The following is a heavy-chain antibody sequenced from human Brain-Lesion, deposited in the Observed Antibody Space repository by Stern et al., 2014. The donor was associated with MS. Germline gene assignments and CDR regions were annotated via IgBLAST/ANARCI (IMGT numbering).Heavy chain of an antibody. CDR3: ARTGDDFGDYSLSY. Sequence: QLVESGPGLVKPSETLSLTCTVSGGSINTNNYYWGWIRQPPGKGLEWIGNIYSTGSTFYSPSLNVRVTMSVDTSQNQFSLKLSSVTAADTAVYYCARTGDDFGDYSLSYWGQGTLVTVSS. CDR1: GGSINTNNYY. D-gene: IGHD4-17*01. J-gene: IGHJ4*02. V-gene: IGHV4-39*01. CDR2: IYSTGST.